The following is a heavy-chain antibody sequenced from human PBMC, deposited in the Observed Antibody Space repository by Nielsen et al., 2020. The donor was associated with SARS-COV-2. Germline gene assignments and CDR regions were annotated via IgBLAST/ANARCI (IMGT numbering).Heavy chain of an antibody. Sequence: SETLSLTCTVSGGSISSYYWSWIRQPPGKGLEWIGYIYYSGSTNYSPSLKSRVTISLDTSENQFSLILSSVTAADTAVYYCARDYYGDYLDAFDIWGQGTMVTVSS. CDR2: IYYSGST. V-gene: IGHV4-59*01. CDR1: GGSISSYY. CDR3: ARDYYGDYLDAFDI. J-gene: IGHJ3*02. D-gene: IGHD4-17*01.